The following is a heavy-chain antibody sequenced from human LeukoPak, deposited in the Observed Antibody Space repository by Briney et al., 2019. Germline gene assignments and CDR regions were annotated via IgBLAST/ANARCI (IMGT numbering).Heavy chain of an antibody. D-gene: IGHD3-22*01. V-gene: IGHV1-46*01. CDR3: ARDGSSRGDSSGYYPY. CDR2: INPSGGST. Sequence: ASVKVSCKASGYTFTSYYMHWVRQAPGQGLEWMGIINPSGGSTSYAQKFQGRVTMTRDTSTSTVYMELSSLRSEDTAVYYCARDGSSRGDSSGYYPYWGQGTLVTVSS. J-gene: IGHJ4*02. CDR1: GYTFTSYY.